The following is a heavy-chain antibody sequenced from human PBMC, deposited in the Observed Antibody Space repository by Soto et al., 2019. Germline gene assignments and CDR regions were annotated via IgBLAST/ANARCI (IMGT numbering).Heavy chain of an antibody. Sequence: GGSLRLSCAASGFPFSNAWLNWVRQAPGKGLEWVGRIKSKTDGGTTDYPAPVKGRFTISRDDSKDTLYLQMNSLKTEDTAVYYCTTRVIVGTTVWFDPWGQGTLVTSPQ. J-gene: IGHJ5*02. CDR1: GFPFSNAW. D-gene: IGHD1-26*01. V-gene: IGHV3-15*07. CDR2: IKSKTDGGTT. CDR3: TTRVIVGTTVWFDP.